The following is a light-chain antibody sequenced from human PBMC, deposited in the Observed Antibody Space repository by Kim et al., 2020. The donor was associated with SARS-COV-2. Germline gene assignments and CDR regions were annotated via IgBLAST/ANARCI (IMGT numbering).Light chain of an antibody. J-gene: IGKJ2*01. CDR3: LQVYSYPYT. CDR2: AVS. CDR1: QAISSH. Sequence: SESEGNRVPLTCRASQAISSHLAWYQQKPGRAPKLLIYAVSTLQSGVSPRFTGDRSGQDFTLTINSLQPEDSATYYCLQVYSYPYTFGPGTKLEI. V-gene: IGKV1-9*01.